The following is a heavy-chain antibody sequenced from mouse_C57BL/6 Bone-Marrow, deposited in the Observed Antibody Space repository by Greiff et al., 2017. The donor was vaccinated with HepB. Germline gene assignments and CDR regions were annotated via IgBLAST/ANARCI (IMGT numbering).Heavy chain of an antibody. Sequence: VQLQQSGAELVKPGASVKLSCKASGYTFTSYWMHWVKQRPGRGLEWIGRIDPNSGGTKYNEKFKSKATLTVDKPSSTAYMQLSSLTSEYSAVYYCARRDYGSPYYFDYWGQGTTLTVSS. CDR1: GYTFTSYW. CDR2: IDPNSGGT. CDR3: ARRDYGSPYYFDY. J-gene: IGHJ2*01. V-gene: IGHV1-72*01. D-gene: IGHD1-1*01.